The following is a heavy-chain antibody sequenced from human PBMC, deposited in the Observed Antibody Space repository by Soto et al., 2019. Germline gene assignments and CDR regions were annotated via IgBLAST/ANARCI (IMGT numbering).Heavy chain of an antibody. CDR1: GYTFTSYA. CDR3: AWSIVVVTALDY. J-gene: IGHJ4*02. Sequence: QVQLVQSGAEEKKPGASVKVSCKASGYTFTSYAMHWVRQAPGQRLEWMGWINAGNGNTKYSQKFQGRVTITRDTYVSTDYMELSSLRSEDTAVYYCAWSIVVVTALDYWGQGTLVTVSS. D-gene: IGHD2-21*02. CDR2: INAGNGNT. V-gene: IGHV1-3*05.